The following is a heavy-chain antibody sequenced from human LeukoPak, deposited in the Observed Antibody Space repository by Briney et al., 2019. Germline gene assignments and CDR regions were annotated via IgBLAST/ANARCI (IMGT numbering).Heavy chain of an antibody. J-gene: IGHJ4*02. D-gene: IGHD2-15*01. Sequence: GGSLRLSCAASGFTVSNYYMSWVRQAPGKGLEWVSDIYTDDRTYYADSVKGRFTISRDDSKNMLFLQMDSLRVEDTAVYYCARDHRGPCRGCLGYFDYWGQGTLVTVSS. CDR3: ARDHRGPCRGCLGYFDY. CDR1: GFTVSNYY. CDR2: IYTDDRT. V-gene: IGHV3-53*01.